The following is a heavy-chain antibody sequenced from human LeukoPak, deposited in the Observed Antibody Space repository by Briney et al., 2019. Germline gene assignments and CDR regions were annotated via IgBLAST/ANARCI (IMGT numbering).Heavy chain of an antibody. J-gene: IGHJ4*02. D-gene: IGHD6-13*01. Sequence: GGSLRLSCAASGFTFSSYAMHWVRQAPGKGLEWVAVISYDGSNKYYADSVKGRFTISRDNAKNSMYLQMYSLRAEDTAVYYCARGPKYISATGPYYFDYWGQGTPVTVSS. V-gene: IGHV3-30*04. CDR1: GFTFSSYA. CDR2: ISYDGSNK. CDR3: ARGPKYISATGPYYFDY.